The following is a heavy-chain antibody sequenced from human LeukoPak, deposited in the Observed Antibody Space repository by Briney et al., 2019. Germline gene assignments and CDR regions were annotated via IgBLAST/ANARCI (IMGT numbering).Heavy chain of an antibody. Sequence: SGGSLRLSCAASGFTFDDYAMHWVRHAPGKGLEWVSGISWNSGSIGYADSVKGRFTISRDNAKNSLYLQMNSLRAEDTALYYCAKDISGYSSSWYYFDYWGQGTLVTVSS. J-gene: IGHJ4*02. D-gene: IGHD6-13*01. CDR2: ISWNSGSI. CDR1: GFTFDDYA. V-gene: IGHV3-9*01. CDR3: AKDISGYSSSWYYFDY.